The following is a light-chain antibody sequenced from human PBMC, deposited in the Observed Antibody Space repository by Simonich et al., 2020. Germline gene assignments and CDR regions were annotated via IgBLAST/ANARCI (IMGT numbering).Light chain of an antibody. CDR2: EGS. J-gene: IGLJ2*01. V-gene: IGLV2-23*01. CDR3: CSYAGSSTVV. CDR1: SSDVGSYNL. Sequence: QSALTQPASVSGSPGQSITISCTGTSSDVGSYNLVSWYQQHPGKAPKLMLYEGSKRPSGVSHRFSGSKSGNTASLTISGLQAEDEADYYCCSYAGSSTVVFGGGTKLTVL.